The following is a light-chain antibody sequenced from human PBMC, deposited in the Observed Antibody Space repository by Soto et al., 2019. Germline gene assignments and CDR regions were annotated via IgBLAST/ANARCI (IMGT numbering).Light chain of an antibody. J-gene: IGLJ1*01. V-gene: IGLV2-8*01. CDR1: SSDVGGYKY. CDR2: EVS. Sequence: QSVLTQPRSVSGSPGQSVTISCTGTSSDVGGYKYVSWYQQHPGKAPKLMIYEVSKRPSGVPDRFSGSKSGNTASLTVSGLQAEDEADYYCSSYAGSNNFEVFGTGTKVTVL. CDR3: SSYAGSNNFEV.